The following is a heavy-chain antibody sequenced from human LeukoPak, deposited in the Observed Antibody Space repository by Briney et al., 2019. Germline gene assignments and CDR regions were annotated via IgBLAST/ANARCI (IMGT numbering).Heavy chain of an antibody. V-gene: IGHV5-51*01. J-gene: IGHJ4*02. CDR1: GYSFTSYC. CDR2: IYPDDSDT. CDR3: ARHGAYYYDSSGYFPDY. Sequence: GESLKISSKGSGYSFTSYCNGCVRQLPGKNLEWMGIIYPDDSDTKYSPSLQGQVTISADKSISTVYLKLSSLKASDTAMYYRARHGAYYYDSSGYFPDYWGQGTLVTVSS. D-gene: IGHD3-22*01.